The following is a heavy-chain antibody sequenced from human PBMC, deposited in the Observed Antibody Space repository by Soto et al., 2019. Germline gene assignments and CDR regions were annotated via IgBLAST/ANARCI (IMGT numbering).Heavy chain of an antibody. CDR3: AKGGAKVNNWFAY. Sequence: EVQLVESGVGLVQPGWSLRLSCAASGFTFDDNAMHWVRQAPGKGLEWVSGIGWNSDNIGYADSVKGRFTISRDNAKNSLYLQINSLRADDTALYYCAKGGAKVNNWFAYGCQGTLVTVSS. CDR2: IGWNSDNI. D-gene: IGHD1-20*01. J-gene: IGHJ4*02. CDR1: GFTFDDNA. V-gene: IGHV3-9*01.